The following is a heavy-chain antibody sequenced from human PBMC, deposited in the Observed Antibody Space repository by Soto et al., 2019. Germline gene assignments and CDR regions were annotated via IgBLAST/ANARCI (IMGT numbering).Heavy chain of an antibody. CDR1: GFTFSSYW. Sequence: TGGSLRLSCAASGFTFSSYWMHWVRPAPGKGLVWVSRINSDGSSTSYADSLKGRFTISRDNAKNTLYLKMNSLRAEDTAVFYCEREVTTVTTAYYYMDVWGKGTRVTFSS. CDR2: INSDGSST. J-gene: IGHJ6*03. V-gene: IGHV3-74*01. D-gene: IGHD4-17*01. CDR3: EREVTTVTTAYYYMDV.